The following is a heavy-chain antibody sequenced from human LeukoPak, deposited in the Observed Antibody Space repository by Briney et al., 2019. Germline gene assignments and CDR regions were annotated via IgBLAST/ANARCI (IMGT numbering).Heavy chain of an antibody. D-gene: IGHD6-6*01. CDR3: ARASSLAFDI. Sequence: SQTLSLTCAISGDSVSSNSVSWNWIRQSPSRGLEWLGRTKYRSKLYNDYAVSVKGRITINPDTSRNQISLQLNSVTPEDTAVYYCARASSLAFDIWGQGTMVTVSS. CDR2: TKYRSKLYN. CDR1: GDSVSSNSVS. V-gene: IGHV6-1*01. J-gene: IGHJ3*02.